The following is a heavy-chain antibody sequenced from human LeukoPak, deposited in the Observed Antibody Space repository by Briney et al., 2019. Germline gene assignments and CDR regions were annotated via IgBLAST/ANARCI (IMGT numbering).Heavy chain of an antibody. V-gene: IGHV3-30*18. CDR1: GFTFSSYG. CDR3: AKDLLGDALNTIVRGVIMDFDY. J-gene: IGHJ4*02. D-gene: IGHD3-10*01. CDR2: ISYDGSNK. Sequence: GGSLRLSCAASGFTFSSYGMHWVRQAPGKGLEWVAVISYDGSNKYYADSVKGRFTISRDNSKNTLYLQMNSLRAEDTAVYYCAKDLLGDALNTIVRGVIMDFDYWGQGTLVTVSS.